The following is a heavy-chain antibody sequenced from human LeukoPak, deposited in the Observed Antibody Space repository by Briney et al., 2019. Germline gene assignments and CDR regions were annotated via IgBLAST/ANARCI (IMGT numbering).Heavy chain of an antibody. CDR3: TFPNYYDSSGSYY. D-gene: IGHD3-22*01. CDR1: GFIFGDYS. Sequence: PGGSLSLSCTVSGFIFGDYSMSWFRQAPGKGLEWVGLIRTKVYGETTEYAASVRGRFTISRDDPNSIAYLQMNSLKTEDTAVYYCTFPNYYDSSGSYYWGQGTLVTVSS. J-gene: IGHJ4*02. V-gene: IGHV3-49*03. CDR2: IRTKVYGETT.